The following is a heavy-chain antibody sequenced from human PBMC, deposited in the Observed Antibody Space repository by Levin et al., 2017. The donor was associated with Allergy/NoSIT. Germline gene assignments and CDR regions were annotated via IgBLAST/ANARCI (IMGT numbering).Heavy chain of an antibody. CDR3: ARESVATIDY. D-gene: IGHD4-11*01. J-gene: IGHJ4*02. CDR1: GDSISSSY. V-gene: IGHV4-4*07. Sequence: SETLSLTCTVSGDSISSSYWTWIRQPAGGGLEWIGQIYGSGSTICNPSLKSRFTMSVDGSRNQFSLNLRSVTAADTAVYFCARESVATIDYWGQGTLVTVSS. CDR2: IYGSGST.